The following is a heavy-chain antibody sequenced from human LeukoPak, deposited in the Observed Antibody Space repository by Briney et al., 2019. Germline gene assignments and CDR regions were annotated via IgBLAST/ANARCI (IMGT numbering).Heavy chain of an antibody. Sequence: GRSLRLSCAASGFTFSSYAMNWVRQAPGKGLEWVTVISHDGYNKYYADSVKGRFTISRDNSKNTLWLQVNSLRAEDTAVYYCATQPCSGGKCYLENWGQGTLVTVSS. CDR3: ATQPCSGGKCYLEN. CDR1: GFTFSSYA. V-gene: IGHV3-30*04. CDR2: ISHDGYNK. J-gene: IGHJ4*02. D-gene: IGHD2-15*01.